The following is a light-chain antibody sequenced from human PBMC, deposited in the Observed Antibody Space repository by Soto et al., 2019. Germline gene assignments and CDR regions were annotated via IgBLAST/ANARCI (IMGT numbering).Light chain of an antibody. V-gene: IGLV1-44*01. J-gene: IGLJ1*01. CDR3: AAWDDSLNVYV. CDR2: NNV. CDR1: SSNIGSNI. Sequence: QSVLTQPPSASGTPGQRVTISCSGTSSNIGSNIVKWYQHLPATAPKLLIYNNVERPSGVPDRFSGSKSGTSASLAIGGLQSEDEADYYCAAWDDSLNVYVFGTGTKVTVL.